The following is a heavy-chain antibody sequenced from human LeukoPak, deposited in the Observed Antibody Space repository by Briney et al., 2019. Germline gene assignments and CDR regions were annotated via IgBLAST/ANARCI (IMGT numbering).Heavy chain of an antibody. CDR1: GLTFSSHW. CDR3: AREVYGAVAARGYFDY. D-gene: IGHD6-19*01. Sequence: PGGSLRLSCATSGLTFSSHWMHWVRQAPGKGLVWVSRITNDGSSTTYADSVKGRFTISRDNAKNSLYLQMNSLRAEDTAVYYCAREVYGAVAARGYFDYWGQGTLVTVSS. V-gene: IGHV3-74*01. CDR2: ITNDGSST. J-gene: IGHJ4*02.